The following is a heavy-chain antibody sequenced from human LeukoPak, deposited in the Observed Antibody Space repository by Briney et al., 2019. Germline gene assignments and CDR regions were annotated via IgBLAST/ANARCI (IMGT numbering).Heavy chain of an antibody. Sequence: GGSLRLSCAASGFTFSSYSMNWVRQAPGKGLEWVSSISSSSSYIYYADSVKGRFTISRDNAKNSLYLQMNSLRAEDTAVYYCARDPSSPATPPGRIDIWGQGTMVTVSS. CDR1: GFTFSSYS. J-gene: IGHJ3*02. V-gene: IGHV3-21*01. CDR2: ISSSSSYI. D-gene: IGHD2-2*01. CDR3: ARDPSSPATPPGRIDI.